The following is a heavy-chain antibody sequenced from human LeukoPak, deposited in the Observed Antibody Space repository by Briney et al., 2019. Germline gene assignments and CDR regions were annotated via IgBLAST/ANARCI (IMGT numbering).Heavy chain of an antibody. D-gene: IGHD3-16*02. J-gene: IGHJ4*02. CDR2: INHSGST. V-gene: IGHV4-34*01. Sequence: PSETLSLTCAVYGGSFSGYYWSWIRQPPGKGLEWIGEINHSGSTNYNPSLKSRVTISVDTSKNQFSLRLSSVTAADTAVYYCARQAWGSCRLFDNWGQGTLVTVSS. CDR3: ARQAWGSCRLFDN. CDR1: GGSFSGYY.